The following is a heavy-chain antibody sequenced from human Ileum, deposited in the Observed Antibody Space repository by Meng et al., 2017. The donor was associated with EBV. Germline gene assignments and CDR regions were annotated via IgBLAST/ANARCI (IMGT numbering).Heavy chain of an antibody. Sequence: QARLQDAGPGLVQLRGTLSSTCVSSVGPISSSNCWSWVRQPPGKGLEWIGEIYHSGSTNYNPSLKSRVTISVDKSKNQFSLNLSSVTAADTAVYYCARVGQWLPIDYWGQGTLVTVSS. CDR2: IYHSGST. CDR1: VGPISSSNC. J-gene: IGHJ4*02. CDR3: ARVGQWLPIDY. D-gene: IGHD6-19*01. V-gene: IGHV4-4*03.